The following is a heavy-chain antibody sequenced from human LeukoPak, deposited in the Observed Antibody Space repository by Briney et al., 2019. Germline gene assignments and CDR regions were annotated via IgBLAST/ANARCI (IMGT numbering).Heavy chain of an antibody. Sequence: GGSLRLSCAASGFTFSNYAMTWVRQGPGKGLEWVSTVSNSGGTTFYADSVEGRFTISRDNSKNTLYLQMSSLRAEDTAVYYCVKDNRGFTHDTLYIWFDPWGQGTLVTVSS. V-gene: IGHV3-23*01. CDR2: VSNSGGTT. CDR3: VKDNRGFTHDTLYIWFDP. CDR1: GFTFSNYA. D-gene: IGHD5-12*01. J-gene: IGHJ5*02.